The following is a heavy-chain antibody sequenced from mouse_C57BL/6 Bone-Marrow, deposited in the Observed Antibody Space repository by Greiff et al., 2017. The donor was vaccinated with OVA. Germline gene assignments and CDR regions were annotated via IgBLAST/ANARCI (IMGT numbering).Heavy chain of an antibody. J-gene: IGHJ3*01. CDR1: GYTFTSYW. CDR2: IHPNSGST. Sequence: VHLVESGAELVKPGASVKLSCKASGYTFTSYWMHWVKERPGQGLEWIGMIHPNSGSTNYNEKFKSKATLTVDKSSSTAYMQLSSLTSEDSAVYYCARGGNYVFAYWGQGTLVTVSA. D-gene: IGHD2-1*01. V-gene: IGHV1-64*01. CDR3: ARGGNYVFAY.